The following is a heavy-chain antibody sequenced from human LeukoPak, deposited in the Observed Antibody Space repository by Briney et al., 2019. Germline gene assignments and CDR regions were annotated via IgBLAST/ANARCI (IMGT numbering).Heavy chain of an antibody. CDR2: ISGSGGST. Sequence: QPGGSLRLSCAASGFTFSSHSMSWVRQAPGKGLEWVSTISGSGGSTYYADSVKGQFTISRDNSKNTLYLQMNSLRAEDTAVYFCAKDHCSNTTCNIWENYFDYWGQGTLVTVSS. CDR1: GFTFSSHS. J-gene: IGHJ4*02. D-gene: IGHD2-2*02. V-gene: IGHV3-23*01. CDR3: AKDHCSNTTCNIWENYFDY.